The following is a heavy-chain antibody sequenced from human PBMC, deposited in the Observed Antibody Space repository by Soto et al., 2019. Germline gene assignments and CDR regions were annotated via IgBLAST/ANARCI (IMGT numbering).Heavy chain of an antibody. V-gene: IGHV4-30-4*01. D-gene: IGHD3-22*01. J-gene: IGHJ3*01. CDR1: GGSISSGDYY. CDR2: IYYSGST. Sequence: SETLSLTCTVSGGSISSGDYYWSWIRQPPGKGLEWIGYIYYSGSTYYNPSLKSRVTISVDTSKNQFSLKLSSVTAADTAVYYCARDESGTYYYDSSGLTFFVWGQGTMVTVSS. CDR3: ARDESGTYYYDSSGLTFFV.